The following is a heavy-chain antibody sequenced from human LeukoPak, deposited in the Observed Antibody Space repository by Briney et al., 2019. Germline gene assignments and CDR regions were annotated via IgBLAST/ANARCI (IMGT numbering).Heavy chain of an antibody. CDR1: GYTFTVYY. J-gene: IGHJ6*02. CDR3: ARVEAMVYYYYYGMDV. V-gene: IGHV1-2*02. Sequence: GAPVKVSCKASGYTFTVYYMHWVRQAPGQGLEWMGWINPNSGGTNYAQKFQGRVTMTRDTSISTAYMELSRLRSDDTAVYYCARVEAMVYYYYYGMDVWGQGTTVTVSS. CDR2: INPNSGGT. D-gene: IGHD5-18*01.